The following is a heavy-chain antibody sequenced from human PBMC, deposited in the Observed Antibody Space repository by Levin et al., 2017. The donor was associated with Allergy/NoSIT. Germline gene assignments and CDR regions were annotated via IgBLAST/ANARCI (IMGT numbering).Heavy chain of an antibody. D-gene: IGHD3-10*01. CDR3: ARRTGSYYYYMDV. CDR2: IGPSDSYT. J-gene: IGHJ6*03. Sequence: LGESLKISCKGSGYSFTSYWITWVRQMPGKGLEWMGRIGPSDSYTNYSPSFQGHVTISADKSISTAYLQWSSLKASDTAMYYCARRTGSYYYYMDVWGKGTTVTVSS. V-gene: IGHV5-10-1*01. CDR1: GYSFTSYW.